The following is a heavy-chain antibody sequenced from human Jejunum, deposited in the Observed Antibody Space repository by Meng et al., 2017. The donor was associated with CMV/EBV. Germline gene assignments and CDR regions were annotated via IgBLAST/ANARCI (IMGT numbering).Heavy chain of an antibody. CDR1: GYTFTSSS. D-gene: IGHD1-26*01. J-gene: IGHJ4*02. V-gene: IGHV7-4-1*01. Sequence: QVHLVQSGSDLKKPGDPVKVSCQAAGYTFTSSSMNWVRHAPGQGLEWMGWININTGNPTYAQGFTGRFVFSLDTSVSTAYLQIDSLKADDTAVYYCARGVVGATSGDYWGQGTLVTVSS. CDR3: ARGVVGATSGDY. CDR2: ININTGNP.